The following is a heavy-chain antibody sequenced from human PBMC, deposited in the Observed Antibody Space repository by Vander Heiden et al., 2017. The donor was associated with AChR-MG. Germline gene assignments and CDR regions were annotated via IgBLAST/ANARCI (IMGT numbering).Heavy chain of an antibody. V-gene: IGHV3-30*18. CDR1: GLTLGFYG. CDR2: ISYDGGNI. J-gene: IGHJ5*02. D-gene: IGHD2-15*01. CDR3: AKDRSSYYSAGSCYSEEVDT. Sequence: QLVESGGGVVQPGGSLRLSCTASGLTLGFYGMHWVRQAPGKGLQWVSLISYDGGNICYAESVQGRFTISRDNSKNTLYLQMDSLRPEDTGVYYCAKDRSSYYSAGSCYSEEVDTWGQGTLVTVSS.